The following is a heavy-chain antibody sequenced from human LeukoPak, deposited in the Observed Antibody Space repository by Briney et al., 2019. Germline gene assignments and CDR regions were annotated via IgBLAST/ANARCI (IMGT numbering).Heavy chain of an antibody. CDR1: GYTFTKYA. D-gene: IGHD7-27*01. V-gene: IGHV7-4-1*02. CDR3: ARDLHNWGSLFDY. J-gene: IGHJ4*02. CDR2: INTNTGNP. Sequence: ASVKVSCKASGYTFTKYAINWVRQAPGQGLEWMGWINTNTGNPTYAQGFTGRFVFSLDTSVSTAYLQISSLKAEDTAVYYCARDLHNWGSLFDYWGQGTLVTVSS.